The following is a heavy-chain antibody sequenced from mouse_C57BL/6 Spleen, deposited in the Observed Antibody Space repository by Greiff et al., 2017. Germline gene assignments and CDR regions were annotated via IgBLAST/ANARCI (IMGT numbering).Heavy chain of an antibody. CDR1: GYSFTGYF. CDR3: ARKGYYSAMDY. CDR2: INPSTGGT. V-gene: IGHV1-42*01. D-gene: IGHD2-3*01. J-gene: IGHJ4*01. Sequence: EVQLQQSGPELVKPGASVKISCKASGYSFTGYFMNWVKQSPEKSLEWIGEINPSTGGTTYNQKFKAKATLTVDKSSSTAYMQLKSLTSEDSAVYYCARKGYYSAMDYWGQGTSVTVSS.